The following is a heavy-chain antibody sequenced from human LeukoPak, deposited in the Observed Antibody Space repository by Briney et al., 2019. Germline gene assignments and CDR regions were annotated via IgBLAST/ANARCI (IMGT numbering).Heavy chain of an antibody. CDR2: IIPIFGTA. CDR1: GGTFSSYA. CDR3: ARDLAIAAAPYGMDV. D-gene: IGHD6-13*01. V-gene: IGHV1-69*01. Sequence: SVKVSCKASGGTFSSYAISWVRQAPGQGLEWMGGIIPIFGTANYAQKFQGRVTITADESTSTAYMELSSLRSEDTAVYYCARDLAIAAAPYGMDVWGQGTTVTVSS. J-gene: IGHJ6*02.